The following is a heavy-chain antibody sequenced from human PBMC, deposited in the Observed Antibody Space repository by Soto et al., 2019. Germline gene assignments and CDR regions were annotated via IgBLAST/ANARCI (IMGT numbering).Heavy chain of an antibody. D-gene: IGHD3-10*01. Sequence: QVQLVQSGAEVKKPGASVKVSCKASGYTFTSYAMHWVRQAPGQRLEWMGWINAGNGNTKYSQKFQGRVTITRDTSASTAYMELSSLRSEDTAVYYCARADYYGSGSYLRYYYGMDVWGHGTTVTVSS. CDR2: INAGNGNT. J-gene: IGHJ6*02. V-gene: IGHV1-3*01. CDR1: GYTFTSYA. CDR3: ARADYYGSGSYLRYYYGMDV.